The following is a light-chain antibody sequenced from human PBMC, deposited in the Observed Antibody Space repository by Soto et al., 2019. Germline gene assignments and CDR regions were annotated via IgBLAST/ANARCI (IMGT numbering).Light chain of an antibody. CDR1: QSISSW. CDR3: QQYNSYWT. Sequence: IQFTQSPSSLSASVGDRVTITCRASQSISSWLAWYQQKPGKSPKLLIYKASSLESGVPSRFSGSGSGTEFTLTISSLQPDDFATYYCQQYNSYWTFGQGTKVDI. CDR2: KAS. J-gene: IGKJ1*01. V-gene: IGKV1-5*03.